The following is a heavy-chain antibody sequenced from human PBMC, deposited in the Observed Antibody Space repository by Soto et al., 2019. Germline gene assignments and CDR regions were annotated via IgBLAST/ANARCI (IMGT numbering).Heavy chain of an antibody. V-gene: IGHV4-4*07. CDR1: GGSISSYY. Sequence: SETLSLTCTVSGGSISSYYWTWIRQPSGKGLEWIGRIYTSGSTNYNPTLKSRVTMSVDTSKNQFSLKLSSVTAADTAVYYCARDLKFGQADYWGQGSQVTVSS. J-gene: IGHJ4*02. CDR3: ARDLKFGQADY. D-gene: IGHD3-10*01. CDR2: IYTSGST.